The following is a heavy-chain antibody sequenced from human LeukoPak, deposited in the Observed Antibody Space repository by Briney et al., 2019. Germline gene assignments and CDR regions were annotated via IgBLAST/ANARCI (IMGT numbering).Heavy chain of an antibody. V-gene: IGHV3-15*01. CDR1: GFTFSNAG. D-gene: IGHD6-19*01. CDR2: IKSKTDGGTT. CDR3: ARDRDSSGWFLRGNFDY. J-gene: IGHJ4*02. Sequence: PGGSLRLSCAASGFTFSNAGMSWVRQAPGKGLEWVGRIKSKTDGGTTDYAAPVKGRFTISRDNSKNTLYLQMNSLRAEDTAVYYCARDRDSSGWFLRGNFDYWGQGTLVTVSS.